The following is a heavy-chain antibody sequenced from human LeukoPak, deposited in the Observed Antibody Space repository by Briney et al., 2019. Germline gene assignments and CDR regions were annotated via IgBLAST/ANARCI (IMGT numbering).Heavy chain of an antibody. D-gene: IGHD3-22*01. CDR3: AKGHADSSGYYYFDS. V-gene: IGHV3-23*01. J-gene: IGHJ4*02. CDR1: GFIFSNYG. CDR2: IRGNAGTT. Sequence: GGSLRLSCAASGFIFSNYGMSWVRQAPGKGLEWVSAIRGNAGTTYYADSVQGRFTIFRDNSKNTLYLQMNSLRVEDTAVYYCAKGHADSSGYYYFDSWGQGTLVTVSS.